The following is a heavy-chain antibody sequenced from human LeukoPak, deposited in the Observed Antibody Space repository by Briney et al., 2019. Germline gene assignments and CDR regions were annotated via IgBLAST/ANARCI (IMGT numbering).Heavy chain of an antibody. CDR3: AKGYYDSSGYPPDY. V-gene: IGHV3-9*01. J-gene: IGHJ4*02. CDR2: IKWDSGSI. CDR1: GFTFDDYS. Sequence: PGGSLRLSCAASGFTFDDYSMHWVRQAPGEGREWDSGIKWDSGSISYADSMKGRFTISRDNAKNALYLQMDSLRAENTALYYCAKGYYDSSGYPPDYWGQGTLVTVSS. D-gene: IGHD3-22*01.